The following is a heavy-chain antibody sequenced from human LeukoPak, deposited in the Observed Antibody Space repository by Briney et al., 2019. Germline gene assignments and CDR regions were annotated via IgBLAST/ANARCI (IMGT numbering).Heavy chain of an antibody. J-gene: IGHJ4*02. D-gene: IGHD3-22*01. CDR3: ARSGSGWYYFDY. Sequence: PGGSLRLSCAASGFTFSNYEMNWVRRAPGKGLEWVSHVSSSSGVTIFYAEFVKGRFTISRDNAKNSLYLQMNSLRAEDTAVYYCARSGSGWYYFDYWGQGALVTVSS. CDR1: GFTFSNYE. V-gene: IGHV3-48*03. CDR2: VSSSSGVTI.